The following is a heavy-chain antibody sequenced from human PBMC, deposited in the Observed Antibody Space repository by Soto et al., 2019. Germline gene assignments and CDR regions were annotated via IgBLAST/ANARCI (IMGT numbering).Heavy chain of an antibody. CDR3: ARAHYDILTGYSLNWFDP. V-gene: IGHV1-3*01. CDR1: GYTFTSYA. Sequence: ASVKVSCKASGYTFTSYAIHWVRQAPGQRLEWMGWINAGNGNTKYSQKFQGRVTITRDTSASTAYMELSSLRSEDTAVYYCARAHYDILTGYSLNWFDPWGQGTLVTVS. J-gene: IGHJ5*02. D-gene: IGHD3-9*01. CDR2: INAGNGNT.